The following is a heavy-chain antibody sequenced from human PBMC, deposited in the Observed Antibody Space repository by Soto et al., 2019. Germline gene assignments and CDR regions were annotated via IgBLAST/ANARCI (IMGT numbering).Heavy chain of an antibody. CDR2: ISCIGGST. D-gene: IGHD5-12*01. CDR1: GFTFSSYS. Sequence: GGSLILSCASSGFTFSSYSMSWVRQAPGKGLEWVSAISCIGGSTYYADSVKGRFTISRDNSKNTLYLQMNSLRAEDTAVYYCAKQEYMATIPFFDYWGQGTLVTVSS. V-gene: IGHV3-23*01. J-gene: IGHJ4*02. CDR3: AKQEYMATIPFFDY.